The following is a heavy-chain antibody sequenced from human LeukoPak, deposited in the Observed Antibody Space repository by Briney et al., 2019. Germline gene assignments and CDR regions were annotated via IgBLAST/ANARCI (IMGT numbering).Heavy chain of an antibody. CDR2: ISGSGGST. V-gene: IGHV3-23*01. J-gene: IGHJ5*02. CDR3: AKDLSGSYPPHNWFDP. Sequence: GGSLRLSCAASGFTFSSYAMSWVRQAPGKGLEWVSAISGSGGSTFYADSVKGRFTISRDNSKNTLYLQMNSLRAEDTAVYYCAKDLSGSYPPHNWFDPWGQGTLVTVSS. CDR1: GFTFSSYA. D-gene: IGHD1-26*01.